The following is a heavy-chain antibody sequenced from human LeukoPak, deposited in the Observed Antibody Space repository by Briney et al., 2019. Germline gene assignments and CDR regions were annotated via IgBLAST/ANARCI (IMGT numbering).Heavy chain of an antibody. D-gene: IGHD5-24*01. V-gene: IGHV4-59*01. CDR2: IYYSGST. J-gene: IGHJ5*02. CDR1: GGSISSYY. CDR3: ARGGPLDGYNP. Sequence: SETLSLTCTVSGGSISSYYWSWIRQPPGKGLEWIGYIYYSGSTNYNPSLKSRGTISVDTSKNQFSLKLSSVTAADTAVYYCARGGPLDGYNPWGQGTLVTVSS.